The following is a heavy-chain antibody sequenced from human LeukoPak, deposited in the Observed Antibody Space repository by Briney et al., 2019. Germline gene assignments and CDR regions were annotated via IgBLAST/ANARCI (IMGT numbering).Heavy chain of an antibody. CDR3: ARVVGVIGAFDI. J-gene: IGHJ3*02. CDR2: ISSSSSYI. Sequence: YPGGSLRLSCAASGFTFSSYSMNWVRQAPGKGLEWVSSISSSSSYIYYADSVKGRFTISRDKPKNSLYLQMNSLRAEDTAVYYCARVVGVIGAFDIWGQGTMVTVSS. V-gene: IGHV3-21*01. CDR1: GFTFSSYS. D-gene: IGHD3-22*01.